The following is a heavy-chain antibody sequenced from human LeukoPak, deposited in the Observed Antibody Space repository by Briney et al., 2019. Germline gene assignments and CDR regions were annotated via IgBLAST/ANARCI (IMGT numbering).Heavy chain of an antibody. CDR1: GFTFSSYG. J-gene: IGHJ6*02. CDR3: SKSYSSGWYFGNGIDV. V-gene: IGHV3-23*01. CDR2: LSGSGVST. Sequence: PGGSLRLSCAASGFTFSSYGKHWVRQAPGKGLEWVSTLSGSGVSTYYGDSVKGRFTISRDNSKNTLSLQMNRPRAEDAAVYYCSKSYSSGWYFGNGIDVWGQGTTVIVSS. D-gene: IGHD6-19*01.